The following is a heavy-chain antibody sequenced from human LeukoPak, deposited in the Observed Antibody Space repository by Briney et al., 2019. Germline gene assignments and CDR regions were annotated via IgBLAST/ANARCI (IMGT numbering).Heavy chain of an antibody. J-gene: IGHJ4*02. CDR3: ARDAFCSGGSCYPYYFDY. Sequence: GASVKVSCKASGGTFSSYAISWVRQAPGQGLEWMGRIIPILGIANYAQKFQGRVTITADKSTSTAYMELSSLRSEDTAVYYCARDAFCSGGSCYPYYFDYWDQGTLVTVSS. CDR2: IIPILGIA. CDR1: GGTFSSYA. V-gene: IGHV1-69*04. D-gene: IGHD2-15*01.